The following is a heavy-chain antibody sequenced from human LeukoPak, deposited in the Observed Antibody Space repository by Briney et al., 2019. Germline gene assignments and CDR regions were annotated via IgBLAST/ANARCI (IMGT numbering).Heavy chain of an antibody. V-gene: IGHV1-2*02. J-gene: IGHJ4*02. Sequence: ASVKVSCKASGYTFSDYAIHWVRQAPGQGLEWMGWVNPNTGGTSYAQKFQGRVTMTRDTSISTAYMELSRLRSDDTAVYYCAKGGPRSDKVYYTPATDFWGQGTLVTVSS. D-gene: IGHD3-3*01. CDR1: GYTFSDYA. CDR3: AKGGPRSDKVYYTPATDF. CDR2: VNPNTGGT.